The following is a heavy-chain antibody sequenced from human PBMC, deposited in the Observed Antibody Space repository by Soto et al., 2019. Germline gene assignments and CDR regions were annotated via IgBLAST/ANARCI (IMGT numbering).Heavy chain of an antibody. Sequence: QVQLQQWGAGLLKPSETLSLPCAVYAGSFSGYYWCWIRQPPRKGLEWVGEIKHSGSTNYKPSLNSRVTISVYTAKNQFSLKLSSVTAADTAVYYCARGRTNVCFGELVRWFDPWGQGALVTVSS. CDR2: IKHSGST. CDR3: ARGRTNVCFGELVRWFDP. CDR1: AGSFSGYY. V-gene: IGHV4-34*01. J-gene: IGHJ5*02. D-gene: IGHD3-10*01.